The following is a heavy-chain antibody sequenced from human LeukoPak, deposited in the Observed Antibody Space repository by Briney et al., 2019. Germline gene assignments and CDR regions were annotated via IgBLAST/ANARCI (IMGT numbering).Heavy chain of an antibody. CDR3: VRGGSYRLNWFDP. CDR2: IIPIFGTA. Sequence: SVKVSCKASGGTFSSYAISWVRQAPGQGLEWMGGIIPIFGTANYAQKFQGRVTITADESTSTAYMELSSLRSEDTAVYCCVRGGSYRLNWFDPWGQGTLVTVSS. J-gene: IGHJ5*02. V-gene: IGHV1-69*13. CDR1: GGTFSSYA. D-gene: IGHD1-26*01.